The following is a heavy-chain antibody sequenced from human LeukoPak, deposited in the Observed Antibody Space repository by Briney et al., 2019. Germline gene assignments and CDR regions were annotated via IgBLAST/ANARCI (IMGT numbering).Heavy chain of an antibody. CDR3: AKGNRFTYGSGSYYIKTNYYYGMDV. Sequence: GGSLRLSCAASGFTFGDHYMAWVRQAPGKGLEWVSAISGSGGSTYYADSVKGRFTISRDNSKNTLYLQMNGLRAEDTAVYYCAKGNRFTYGSGSYYIKTNYYYGMDVWGQGTTVTVSS. CDR1: GFTFGDHY. D-gene: IGHD3-10*01. CDR2: ISGSGGST. V-gene: IGHV3-23*01. J-gene: IGHJ6*02.